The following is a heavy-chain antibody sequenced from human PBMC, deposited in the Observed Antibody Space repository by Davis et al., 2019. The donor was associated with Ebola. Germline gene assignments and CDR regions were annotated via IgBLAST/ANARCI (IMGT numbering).Heavy chain of an antibody. CDR3: ARAPASDYYGSGSYYRSRYYYGMDV. CDR1: GYTFTSYY. V-gene: IGHV1-46*01. CDR2: INPSGGST. D-gene: IGHD3-10*01. J-gene: IGHJ6*02. Sequence: ASVKVSCKASGYTFTSYYMHWVRQAPGQGLEWMGIINPSGGSTSYAQKFQGRVTITADESTSTAYMELSSLRSEDTAVYYCARAPASDYYGSGSYYRSRYYYGMDVWGQGTTVTVSS.